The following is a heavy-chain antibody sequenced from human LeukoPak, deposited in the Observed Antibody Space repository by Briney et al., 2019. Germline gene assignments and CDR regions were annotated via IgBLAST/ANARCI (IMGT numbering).Heavy chain of an antibody. J-gene: IGHJ4*02. CDR3: ARGSIAARPIDY. CDR2: ISSSSSYI. CDR1: GFTFSSYS. D-gene: IGHD6-6*01. Sequence: GGSLRLSCAASGFTFSSYSMNWVRQAPGEGLEWVSSISSSSSYIYYADSVKGRFTISRDNAKNSLYLQMNSLRAEDTAVYYCARGSIAARPIDYWGQGTLVTVSS. V-gene: IGHV3-21*01.